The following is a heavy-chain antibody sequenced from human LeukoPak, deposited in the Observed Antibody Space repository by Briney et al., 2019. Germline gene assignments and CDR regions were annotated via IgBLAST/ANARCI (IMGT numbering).Heavy chain of an antibody. V-gene: IGHV3-9*01. CDR2: ISWNSGSI. CDR1: GFTFDDYA. Sequence: GRSLRLSCAASGFTFDDYAMHWVRQAPGKGLEWVSGISWNSGSIGYADSVKGRFTISRDNAKNSLYLQMNSLRAEDTAVYYCARGGGLLYKEDASDIWGQGTMVTVSS. CDR3: ARGGGLLYKEDASDI. J-gene: IGHJ3*02. D-gene: IGHD2-2*02.